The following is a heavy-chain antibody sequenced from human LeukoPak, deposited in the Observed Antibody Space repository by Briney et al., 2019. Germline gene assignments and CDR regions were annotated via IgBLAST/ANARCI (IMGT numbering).Heavy chain of an antibody. Sequence: ASVKVSCKASGYTFTSYGISWVRQAPGQGLEWMGWISAYNGNTNYAQKLQGRATMTTDTSTSTAYMELRSLRSDDTAVYYCARDLRTIYGSGSYWVYWGQGTLVTVSS. V-gene: IGHV1-18*01. CDR1: GYTFTSYG. D-gene: IGHD3-10*01. J-gene: IGHJ4*02. CDR2: ISAYNGNT. CDR3: ARDLRTIYGSGSYWVY.